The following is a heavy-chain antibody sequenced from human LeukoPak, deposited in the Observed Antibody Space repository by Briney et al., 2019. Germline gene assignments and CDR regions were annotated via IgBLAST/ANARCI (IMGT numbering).Heavy chain of an antibody. D-gene: IGHD3-10*01. CDR3: ARDHSKITMVRPFDY. Sequence: SETLSLTCTVSGGSISSYYWSWIRQPAGKGLEWIGRIYTSGSTNYNPSLKSRVTMSVDTSKNQFSLKLSSVTAADTAVYYCARDHSKITMVRPFDYWGQGILVTVSS. CDR1: GGSISSYY. V-gene: IGHV4-4*07. J-gene: IGHJ4*02. CDR2: IYTSGST.